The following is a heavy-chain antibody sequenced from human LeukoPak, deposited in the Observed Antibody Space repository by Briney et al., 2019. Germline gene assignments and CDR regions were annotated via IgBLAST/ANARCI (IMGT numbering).Heavy chain of an antibody. Sequence: PGRSLRLSCAASGFTFSSYAMHWVRQAPGKGLEWVAVISYDGSNKYYADSVKGRFTISRDNSKNTLYLQMNSLRAEDTAVYYCAKRPLAGSGDYYLTMDVWGQGTTVTVSS. CDR1: GFTFSSYA. CDR2: ISYDGSNK. D-gene: IGHD3-10*01. CDR3: AKRPLAGSGDYYLTMDV. V-gene: IGHV3-30*04. J-gene: IGHJ6*02.